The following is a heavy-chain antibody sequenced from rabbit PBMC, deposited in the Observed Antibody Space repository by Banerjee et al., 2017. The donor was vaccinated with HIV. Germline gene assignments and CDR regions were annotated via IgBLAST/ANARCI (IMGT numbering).Heavy chain of an antibody. V-gene: IGHV1S45*01. CDR1: GFDFSSNA. J-gene: IGHJ6*01. CDR3: ARGVSTSGRGYGL. CDR2: IYAGVGGSL. D-gene: IGHD4-1*01. Sequence: QEQLEESGGDLVQPEGSLTLTCEASGFDFSSNAMCWVRQAPGKGPEWIACIYAGVGGSLYYASWAKGRFTISSTSSTTVTLQMTSLTAADTSTYFCARGVSTSGRGYGLWGPGTLVTVS.